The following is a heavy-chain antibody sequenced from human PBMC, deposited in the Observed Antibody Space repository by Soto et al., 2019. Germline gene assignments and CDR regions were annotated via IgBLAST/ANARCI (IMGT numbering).Heavy chain of an antibody. CDR1: GGTFSSYT. Sequence: QVQLVQSGAEVKKPGSSVKVSCKASGGTFSSYTISWVRQAPGQGLEWMGRIIPILGIANYAQKFQGRVTITADKSTSTAYMELGSLRSEDTAVYYCARLNPQSRGVVAATPEDYWGQGTLVTVSS. J-gene: IGHJ4*02. CDR2: IIPILGIA. V-gene: IGHV1-69*02. D-gene: IGHD2-15*01. CDR3: ARLNPQSRGVVAATPEDY.